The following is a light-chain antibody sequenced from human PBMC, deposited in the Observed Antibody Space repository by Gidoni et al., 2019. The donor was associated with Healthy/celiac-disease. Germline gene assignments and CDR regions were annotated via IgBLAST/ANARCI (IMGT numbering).Light chain of an antibody. CDR1: QSVSSY. J-gene: IGKJ2*01. Sequence: EIVLTQSSATLSLSPGERATLSCRASQSVSSYLAWYQQKPGQAPRLLIYDASNRATGIPAMFSGSGSGTDFTLTISSLEPEDFAVYYCQQRSNWPPVYTFGQXTKLEIK. V-gene: IGKV3-11*01. CDR2: DAS. CDR3: QQRSNWPPVYT.